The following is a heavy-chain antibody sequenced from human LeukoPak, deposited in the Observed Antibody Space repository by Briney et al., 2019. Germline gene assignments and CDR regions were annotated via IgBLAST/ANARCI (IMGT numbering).Heavy chain of an antibody. J-gene: IGHJ4*02. V-gene: IGHV3-48*01. Sequence: TGGSLRLSCAASGFTFSSYAMSWVRQAPGKGLEWVSYISGRSSTKYYADSVKGRFTISRDNAENSLYLQMNSLRVEDTAVYYCARVRLDSGTYSLYYWGQGTLVTVSS. CDR2: ISGRSSTK. D-gene: IGHD3-10*01. CDR1: GFTFSSYA. CDR3: ARVRLDSGTYSLYY.